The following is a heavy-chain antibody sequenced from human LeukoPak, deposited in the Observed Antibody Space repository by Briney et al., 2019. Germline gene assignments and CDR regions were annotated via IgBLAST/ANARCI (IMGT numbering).Heavy chain of an antibody. J-gene: IGHJ3*02. V-gene: IGHV4-39*07. CDR1: GGSISSSSYY. CDR3: ARTMVRGVDAFDI. CDR2: IYYSGST. D-gene: IGHD3-10*01. Sequence: TSETLSLTCTVSGGSISSSSYYWGWIRQPPGKGLEWIGSIYYSGSTNYNPSLKSRVTISVDTSKNQFSLKLSSVTAADTAVYYCARTMVRGVDAFDIWGQGTMVTVSS.